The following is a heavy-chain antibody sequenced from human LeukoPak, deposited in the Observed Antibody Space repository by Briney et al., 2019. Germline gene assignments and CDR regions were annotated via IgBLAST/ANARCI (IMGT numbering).Heavy chain of an antibody. CDR3: ARQDTAMSYAYDI. D-gene: IGHD5-18*01. V-gene: IGHV4-59*08. Sequence: SETLSLTCIVSGASIRSYYWTWIRQPPGKGLEWIGFSHHSGGAYYNPSLKSRVTISLDTSKNQFSLKLSSVTAADTAVYYCARQDTAMSYAYDIWGQGTMVIVSS. CDR1: GASIRSYY. J-gene: IGHJ3*02. CDR2: SHHSGGA.